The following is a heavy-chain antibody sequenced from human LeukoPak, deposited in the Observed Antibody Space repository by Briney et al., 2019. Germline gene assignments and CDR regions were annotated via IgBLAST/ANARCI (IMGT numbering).Heavy chain of an antibody. Sequence: RPGGSLRLSCAASGFTFSGSAMQWVRQASGKGLEWVANIKQDGSERYYVDSVKGRFTISRDNAKNSLYLQMNSLRAEDTAVYYCARIKIQLWLNLVLGYYYYMDVWGKGTTVTISS. CDR3: ARIKIQLWLNLVLGYYYYMDV. V-gene: IGHV3-7*02. J-gene: IGHJ6*03. CDR1: GFTFSGSA. CDR2: IKQDGSER. D-gene: IGHD5-18*01.